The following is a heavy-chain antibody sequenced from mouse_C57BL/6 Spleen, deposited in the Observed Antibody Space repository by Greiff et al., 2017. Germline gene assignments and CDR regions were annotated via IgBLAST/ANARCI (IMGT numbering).Heavy chain of an antibody. CDR1: GYTFTSYW. J-gene: IGHJ2*01. CDR2: IDPSDSYP. Sequence: QVQLQQPGAELVKPGASVKLSCKASGYTFTSYWLQWVKQRPGQGLEWIGEIDPSDSYPNYNQKFKGKATLTVDTSSSTAYMQLSSLTSEASAVYYCARGYDYDEGVFDYWGQGTTLTVSS. D-gene: IGHD2-4*01. V-gene: IGHV1-50*01. CDR3: ARGYDYDEGVFDY.